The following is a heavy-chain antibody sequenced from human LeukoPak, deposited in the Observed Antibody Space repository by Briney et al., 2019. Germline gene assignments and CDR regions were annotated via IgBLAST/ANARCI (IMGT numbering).Heavy chain of an antibody. J-gene: IGHJ6*02. CDR3: ARDFDDSQGV. D-gene: IGHD2-15*01. CDR1: GFTFSRYS. Sequence: PGGCLRLSCAGSGFTFSRYSMNWVRQAPGKGLEWVSSISGSSSYMYYADSVKGRFTISRDNAKNSLYLQMNSLRADDTAVYYCARDFDDSQGVWGHGTTVTVSS. CDR2: ISGSSSYM. V-gene: IGHV3-21*01.